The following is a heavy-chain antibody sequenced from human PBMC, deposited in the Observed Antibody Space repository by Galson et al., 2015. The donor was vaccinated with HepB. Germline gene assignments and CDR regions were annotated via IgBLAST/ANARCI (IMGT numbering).Heavy chain of an antibody. V-gene: IGHV1-46*03. CDR1: GYTFTSYH. Sequence: SVKVSCKASGYTFTSYHMHWVRQAPGQGLEWMGIIDPSGGSRRYAQKFQGRVTMTRTTSTNTVYMDLGSLRSEDTAVYYCVRAYFGGNSRPGYWGQGTLVTVSS. CDR2: IDPSGGSR. CDR3: VRAYFGGNSRPGY. J-gene: IGHJ4*02. D-gene: IGHD4-23*01.